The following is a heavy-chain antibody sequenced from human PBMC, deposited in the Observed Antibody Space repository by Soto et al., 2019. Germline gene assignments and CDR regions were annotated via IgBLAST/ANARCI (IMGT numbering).Heavy chain of an antibody. J-gene: IGHJ6*03. V-gene: IGHV3-33*01. Sequence: QVQLVESGGGVVQPGRSLRLSCAASGFTFSSYGMHWVRQAPGKGLEWVAVIWYDGSNKYYADSVKGRFTISRDNSKNTLYLQMNSLRAEDTAVYYCARDYYDIVTGYPDYYYYYMDVWGKGTTVTVSS. CDR1: GFTFSSYG. CDR3: ARDYYDIVTGYPDYYYYYMDV. CDR2: IWYDGSNK. D-gene: IGHD3-9*01.